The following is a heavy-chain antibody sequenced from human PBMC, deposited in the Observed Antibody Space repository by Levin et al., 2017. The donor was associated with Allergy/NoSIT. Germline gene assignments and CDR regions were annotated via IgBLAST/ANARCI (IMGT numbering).Heavy chain of an antibody. D-gene: IGHD6-13*01. CDR1: GFTFSNYA. Sequence: GESLKISCAASGFTFSNYAMRWVRQAPGKGLEWVSGISDSGDNTYYADSVKGRFPISRDNSKDTVSLHMSSLRVEDTAVYFCAKEGGRAEAAAGGFGYYYYGLDVWGQGTTVTVSS. CDR3: AKEGGRAEAAAGGFGYYYYGLDV. V-gene: IGHV3-23*01. CDR2: ISDSGDNT. J-gene: IGHJ6*02.